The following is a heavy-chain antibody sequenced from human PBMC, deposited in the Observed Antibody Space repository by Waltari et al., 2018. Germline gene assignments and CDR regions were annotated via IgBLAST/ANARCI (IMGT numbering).Heavy chain of an antibody. CDR1: AYSFSRNY. CDR2: SRGDSTER. CDR3: GRDFDYPTGV. J-gene: IGHJ3*01. D-gene: IGHD1-1*01. Sequence: EWQVVESGGGLVQPGGSLRLSCEASAYSFSRNYMHWVRQPPGKGLMWVARSRGDSTERNYADSVRGRFTISRDNVRNTVYLQMSSLRAEDTAIYYCGRDFDYPTGVWGQGTMVTVSS. V-gene: IGHV3-74*01.